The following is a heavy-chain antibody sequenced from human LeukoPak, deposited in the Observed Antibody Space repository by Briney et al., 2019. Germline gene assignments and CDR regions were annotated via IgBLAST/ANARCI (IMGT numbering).Heavy chain of an antibody. CDR1: GGSFSGYY. CDR3: ARGIAAAQLWYFDL. V-gene: IGHV4-34*01. CDR2: IRHTGRT. D-gene: IGHD6-13*01. J-gene: IGHJ2*01. Sequence: SETLSLTCAVYGGSFSGYYWGWIRQPPGKGLEWIATIRHTGRTYYNPSLKSRVTISVDTSKNPFSLKLSSVTAADTAVYYCARGIAAAQLWYFDLWGRGTLVTVSS.